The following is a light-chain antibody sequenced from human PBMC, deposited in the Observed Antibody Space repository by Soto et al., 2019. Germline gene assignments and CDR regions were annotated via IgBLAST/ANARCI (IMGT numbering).Light chain of an antibody. CDR1: SSDVGGYNY. V-gene: IGLV2-11*01. Sequence: QSALTQPRSVSGSPGQSVTISCTGTSSDVGGYNYVSWYQQLPGKAPQLIIYDVSKRPSGVPDRFSCSKSGNTASLTISGLQAEDEADYYCCSYAGSYTLVFGGGTQLTVL. CDR2: DVS. CDR3: CSYAGSYTLV. J-gene: IGLJ2*01.